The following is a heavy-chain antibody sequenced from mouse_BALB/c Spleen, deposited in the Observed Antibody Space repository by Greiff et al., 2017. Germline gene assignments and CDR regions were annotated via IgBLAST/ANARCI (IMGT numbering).Heavy chain of an antibody. J-gene: IGHJ3*01. D-gene: IGHD1-2*01. CDR1: GYTFTSYW. CDR2: IDPSDSYT. CDR3: TKSFITTATSEFAY. V-gene: IGHV1S127*01. Sequence: QVQLQQPGAELVKPGASVKMSCKASGYTFTSYWMHWVKQRPGQGLEWIGVIDPSDSYTSYNQKFKGKATLTVDTSSSTAYMQLSSLTSEDSAVYYCTKSFITTATSEFAYWGQGALVTVSA.